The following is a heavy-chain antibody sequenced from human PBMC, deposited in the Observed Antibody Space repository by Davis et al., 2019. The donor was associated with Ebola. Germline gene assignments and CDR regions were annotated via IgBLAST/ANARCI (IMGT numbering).Heavy chain of an antibody. CDR2: INPNSGGT. V-gene: IGHV1-2*02. CDR3: ARDRAPSAAAGINWFDP. J-gene: IGHJ5*02. CDR1: GYTFTGYY. Sequence: ASVKVSCKASGYTFTGYYMHWVRQAPGQGLEWMGWINPNSGGTNYAQKFQGRVTMTRDTSISTAYMELSRLRSDDTAVYYCARDRAPSAAAGINWFDPWGQGTLVTVSS. D-gene: IGHD6-13*01.